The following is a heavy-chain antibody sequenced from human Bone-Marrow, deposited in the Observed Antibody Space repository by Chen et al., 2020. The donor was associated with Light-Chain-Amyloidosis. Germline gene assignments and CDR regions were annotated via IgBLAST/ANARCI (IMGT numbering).Heavy chain of an antibody. Sequence: EVRLVESGGGLVQPGGSLRFPSATSGFNFSSFGMSWVRQAPGKGLEWVSTVSGSTVSTYYAGAVKGRFIISRDNSKSTLYLQMNSLRAGDTAVYFCTRKGGYFDFWGQGSLVTVSS. CDR3: TRKGGYFDF. D-gene: IGHD3-10*01. V-gene: IGHV3-23*04. CDR2: VSGSTVST. CDR1: GFNFSSFG. J-gene: IGHJ4*02.